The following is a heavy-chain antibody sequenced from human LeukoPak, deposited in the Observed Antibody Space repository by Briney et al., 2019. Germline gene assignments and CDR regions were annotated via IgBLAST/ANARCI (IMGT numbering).Heavy chain of an antibody. Sequence: SETLSLTCTVSGDSISTYYWSWIRQPPGKGLEWIGYKSDGGRDLYNPSLKSRVTISVDASEKQFSLSLRSVAAADTAMYYCARTTRVAPDGRAEYFQHWGQGTLVIVSS. J-gene: IGHJ1*01. V-gene: IGHV4-59*01. CDR3: ARTTRVAPDGRAEYFQH. CDR2: KSDGGRD. CDR1: GDSISTYY. D-gene: IGHD5-24*01.